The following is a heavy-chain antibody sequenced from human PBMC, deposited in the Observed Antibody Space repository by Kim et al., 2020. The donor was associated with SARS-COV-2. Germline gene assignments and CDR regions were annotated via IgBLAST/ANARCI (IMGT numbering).Heavy chain of an antibody. V-gene: IGHV3-74*01. J-gene: IGHJ4*02. D-gene: IGHD1-7*01. CDR3: QRVAPLRTTTPVDY. CDR2: IKTDGSRT. Sequence: GGSLRLSCAASGFTFSNYWMHWVRQAPGKGLVWVSRIKTDGSRTDYAYSLKGRCNTCLPNAIHTSLRAMHRLTADHTAVYYCQRVAPLRTTTPVDYWGQG. CDR1: GFTFSNYW.